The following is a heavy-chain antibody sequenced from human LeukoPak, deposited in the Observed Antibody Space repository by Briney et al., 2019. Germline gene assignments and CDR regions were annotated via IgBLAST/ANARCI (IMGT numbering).Heavy chain of an antibody. CDR3: ASYDSSGYYVVY. CDR2: IIPIFGTA. D-gene: IGHD3-22*01. Sequence: ASVKVSCKASGGTFSSYAISWVRQAPGQGLEWMGGIIPIFGTANYAQKFQGRVTITADESTSTAYMELSSLRSEDTAVYYCASYDSSGYYVVYWGQGTLVTVSS. CDR1: GGTFSSYA. V-gene: IGHV1-69*13. J-gene: IGHJ4*02.